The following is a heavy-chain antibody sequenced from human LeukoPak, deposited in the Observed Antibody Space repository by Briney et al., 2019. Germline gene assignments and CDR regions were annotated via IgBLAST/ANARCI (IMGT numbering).Heavy chain of an antibody. CDR1: GFTFSSYA. CDR3: ARDKVGRAAIGSPWFDP. Sequence: PGGSLRLSCAASGFTFSSYAMSWVRQAPGKGLEWVSAISGSGGSTYYADSVKGRFTISRDNSKNTLYLQMNSLRAEDTAVYYCARDKVGRAAIGSPWFDPWGQGTLVTVSS. D-gene: IGHD2-2*02. J-gene: IGHJ5*02. CDR2: ISGSGGST. V-gene: IGHV3-23*01.